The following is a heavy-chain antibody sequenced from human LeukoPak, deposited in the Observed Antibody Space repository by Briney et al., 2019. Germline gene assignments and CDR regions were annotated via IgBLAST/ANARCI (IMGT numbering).Heavy chain of an antibody. CDR1: GGTFSSYA. J-gene: IGHJ5*02. D-gene: IGHD3-16*02. CDR3: ARDPGWDVWGSYRPNWFDP. V-gene: IGHV1-69*13. CDR2: IIPIFGTA. Sequence: ASVKVSCKASGGTFSSYAISWVRQAPGQGLEWMGGIIPIFGTANYAQKFQGRVTITADESTSTAYMELSSLRSEDTAVYYCARDPGWDVWGSYRPNWFDPWGQGTLVTVSS.